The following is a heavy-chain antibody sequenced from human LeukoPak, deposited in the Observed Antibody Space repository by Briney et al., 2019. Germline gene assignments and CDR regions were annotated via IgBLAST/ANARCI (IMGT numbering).Heavy chain of an antibody. V-gene: IGHV3-23*01. J-gene: IGHJ3*02. CDR3: AKRLYYYGSGPDDAFDI. CDR2: ISGSGGST. D-gene: IGHD3-10*01. CDR1: GFTFSSYA. Sequence: GGSLRLSCAASGFTFSSYAMSWVRQAPGKGLEWVSAISGSGGSTYYADSVKGRFTISRDNSKNTLYLQMNSLRAEDTAVYYCAKRLYYYGSGPDDAFDIWGQGTMVTVSS.